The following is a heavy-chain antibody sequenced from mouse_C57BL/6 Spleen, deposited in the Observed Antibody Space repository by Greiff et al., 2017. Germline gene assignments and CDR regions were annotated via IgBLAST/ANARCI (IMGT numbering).Heavy chain of an antibody. CDR3: AIDGYYVSAMDY. V-gene: IGHV5-4*03. J-gene: IGHJ4*01. Sequence: EVKVVESGGGLVKPGGSLKLSCAASGFTFSSYAMSWVRQTPEKRLEWVATISDGGSYTYYPDNVKGRFTISRDNAKNNLYLQMSHLKSEDTAMYYCAIDGYYVSAMDYWGQGTSVTVSS. CDR2: ISDGGSYT. D-gene: IGHD2-3*01. CDR1: GFTFSSYA.